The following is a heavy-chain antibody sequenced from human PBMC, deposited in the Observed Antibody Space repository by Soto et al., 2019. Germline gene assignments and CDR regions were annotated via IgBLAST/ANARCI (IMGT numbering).Heavy chain of an antibody. V-gene: IGHV4-39*01. CDR2: IYYSGST. Sequence: SETMSLTFNVSVCSMSSSSYDWGWIRKPPGKGLEWIGSIYYSGSTYYNPSLKSRVTISVDTSKNQFSLKLSSVTAADTAVYYCARLSRNYYDLWSGYGFTDYWGQGTLVTVSS. J-gene: IGHJ4*02. D-gene: IGHD3-3*01. CDR1: VCSMSSSSYD. CDR3: ARLSRNYYDLWSGYGFTDY.